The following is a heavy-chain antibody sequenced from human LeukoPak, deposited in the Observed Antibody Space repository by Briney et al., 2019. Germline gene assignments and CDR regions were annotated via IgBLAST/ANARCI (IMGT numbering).Heavy chain of an antibody. V-gene: IGHV7-4-1*02. CDR1: GYAFTSYA. J-gene: IGHJ3*02. CDR2: INTNTGNP. CDR3: ARELEGTMATMAHDAFDI. Sequence: GASVKVSCKASGYAFTSYAMNWVRQAPGQGLEWMGWINTNTGNPTYAQGFTGRFVFSLDTSVSTAYLQISSLKAADTAVYYCARELEGTMATMAHDAFDIWGQGTMVTVSS. D-gene: IGHD5-24*01.